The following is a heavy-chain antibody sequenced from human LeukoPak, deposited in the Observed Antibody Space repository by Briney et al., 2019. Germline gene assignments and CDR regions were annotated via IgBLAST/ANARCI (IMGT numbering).Heavy chain of an antibody. CDR2: ISGSGGST. D-gene: IGHD4-23*01. CDR3: ARRAGGYSHPYDY. CDR1: GFTFSSYW. Sequence: GGSLRLSCAASGFTFSSYWMSWVRQAPGKGLEWVSAISGSGGSTYYADSVKGRFTISRDNSKNTLYLQMNSLRAEDTAVYYCARRAGGYSHPYDYWGQGILVTVSS. V-gene: IGHV3-23*01. J-gene: IGHJ4*02.